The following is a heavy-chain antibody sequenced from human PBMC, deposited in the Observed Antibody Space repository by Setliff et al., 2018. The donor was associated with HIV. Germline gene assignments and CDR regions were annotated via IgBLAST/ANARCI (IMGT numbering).Heavy chain of an antibody. V-gene: IGHV1-18*01. CDR1: GYRFTSYA. D-gene: IGHD3-3*01. Sequence: ASVKVSCKAPGYRFTSYAISWVRQAPGQGPEWMGWISAHNGHTNYAQKFQGRVTMTRDTSISTAYMALSRLRSDDTAVYYCARGGTIFGVVISNYYYMDVWGKGTTVTVSS. J-gene: IGHJ6*03. CDR2: ISAHNGHT. CDR3: ARGGTIFGVVISNYYYMDV.